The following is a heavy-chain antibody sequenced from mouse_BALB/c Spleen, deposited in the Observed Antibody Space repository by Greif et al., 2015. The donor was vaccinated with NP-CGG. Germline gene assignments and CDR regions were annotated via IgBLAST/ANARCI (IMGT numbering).Heavy chain of an antibody. CDR1: GFTFSDYY. CDR3: ARDGNYWYFDV. D-gene: IGHD2-1*01. CDR2: ISDGGSYT. J-gene: IGHJ1*01. Sequence: EVKLVESGGGLVKPGGSLKLSCAASGFTFSDYYMYCVRQTPEKRLEWVATISDGGSYTYYPDSVKGRFTISRDNAKNNLYLQMSSLKSEDTAMYYCARDGNYWYFDVWGAGTTVTVSS. V-gene: IGHV5-4*02.